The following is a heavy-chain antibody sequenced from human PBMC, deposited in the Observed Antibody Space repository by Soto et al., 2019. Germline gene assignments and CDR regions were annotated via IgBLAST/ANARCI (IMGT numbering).Heavy chain of an antibody. J-gene: IGHJ3*02. CDR3: ARVGSYHSTAFDI. CDR2: IYYSGST. Sequence: PSETLSLTCTVSGGSISSGGYYCSRIRQHPGKGLEWIGNIYYSGSTYYNPSLKSRVTISVDTSKNQFSLKLSSVTAADTAVYYCARVGSYHSTAFDIWGQGTMVTVSS. D-gene: IGHD3-10*01. CDR1: GGSISSGGYY. V-gene: IGHV4-31*03.